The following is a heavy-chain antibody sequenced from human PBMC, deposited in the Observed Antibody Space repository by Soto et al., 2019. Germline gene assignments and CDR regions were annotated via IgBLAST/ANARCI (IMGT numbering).Heavy chain of an antibody. CDR1: GYTFTSYG. D-gene: IGHD3-9*01. CDR2: ISAYNGNT. CDR3: AREAKGSEDILTGYYHHFDY. Sequence: QVQLVQSGAEVKKPGASVKVSCKASGYTFTSYGISWVRQAPGQGLEWMGWISAYNGNTNYAQKLQGRVTMTTDTSTSTAYMELRSLRSDDTAGYYWAREAKGSEDILTGYYHHFDYWGQGTLVTVSS. J-gene: IGHJ4*02. V-gene: IGHV1-18*01.